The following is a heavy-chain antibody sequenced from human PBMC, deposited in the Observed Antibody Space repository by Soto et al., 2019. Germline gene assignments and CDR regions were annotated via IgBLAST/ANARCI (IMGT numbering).Heavy chain of an antibody. CDR3: ARVPYFWVGIAAAHFDY. Sequence: PSETLSLTCSVYGGSFSGYYWSWIRQPPGKWLEWIGEINHSGSTNYNPSLKSRVTISVDTSKNQFSLKLSSVTAADTAVYYCARVPYFWVGIAAAHFDYWGQGTLVTVSS. V-gene: IGHV4-34*01. CDR1: GGSFSGYY. J-gene: IGHJ4*02. CDR2: INHSGST. D-gene: IGHD6-13*01.